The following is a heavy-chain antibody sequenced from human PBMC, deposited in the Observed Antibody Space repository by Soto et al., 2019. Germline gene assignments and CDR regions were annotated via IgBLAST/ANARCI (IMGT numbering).Heavy chain of an antibody. J-gene: IGHJ3*02. D-gene: IGHD4-17*01. CDR2: IYYSGST. CDR1: GGSISSGDYY. V-gene: IGHV4-30-4*01. CDR3: AREGYGDPGAFDI. Sequence: NPSETLSLTCTVSGGSISSGDYYWSWIRQPPGKGLEWIGYIYYSGSTYYNPSLKSRVTISVDTSKNQFSLKLSSVTAADTAVYYCAREGYGDPGAFDIWGQGTMVTVSS.